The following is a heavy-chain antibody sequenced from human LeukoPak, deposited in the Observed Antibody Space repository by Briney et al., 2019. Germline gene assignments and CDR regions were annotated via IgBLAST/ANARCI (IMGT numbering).Heavy chain of an antibody. V-gene: IGHV3-23*01. Sequence: GGSLRLSCAASGLTFSSYAMSWVRQAPGKGLEWVSAISGSDGSTYYADSVKGRFTISRDNSKNTLYLQMNSLRAEDTAVYYCAKDRKAASPFDPWGQGTLVTVSS. CDR2: ISGSDGST. J-gene: IGHJ5*02. CDR1: GLTFSSYA. CDR3: AKDRKAASPFDP. D-gene: IGHD6-13*01.